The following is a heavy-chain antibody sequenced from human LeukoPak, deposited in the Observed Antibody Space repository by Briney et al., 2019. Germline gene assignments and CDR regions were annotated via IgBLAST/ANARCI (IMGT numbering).Heavy chain of an antibody. J-gene: IGHJ1*01. CDR2: IYYSGST. D-gene: IGHD3-10*01. V-gene: IGHV4-30-4*01. CDR1: GGSISSGDCY. Sequence: SETLSLTCTVSGGSISSGDCYWSWIRQPPGRGLVWIGYIYYSGSTYYNPSLKSRVTISVDTSKNQFSLKLSSVTAADTAVYYCARAASYYGSGSYDTPKYFQHWGQGTLVTVSS. CDR3: ARAASYYGSGSYDTPKYFQH.